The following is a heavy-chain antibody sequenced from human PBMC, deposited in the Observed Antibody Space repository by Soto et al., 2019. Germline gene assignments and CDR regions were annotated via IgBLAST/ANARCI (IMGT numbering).Heavy chain of an antibody. V-gene: IGHV3-48*02. J-gene: IGHJ4*02. D-gene: IGHD3-10*01. CDR3: ARQYYFGSGSYYNRPFDF. CDR1: GFTFSSYS. CDR2: ISSSSSTI. Sequence: GGSLRLSCAASGFTFSSYSMNWVRQAPGKGLEWVSYISSSSSTIYYADSVKGRFTISRDNAKNSLYLQMNSLRDEDTAVYYCARQYYFGSGSYYNRPFDFWGQGTLVTVSS.